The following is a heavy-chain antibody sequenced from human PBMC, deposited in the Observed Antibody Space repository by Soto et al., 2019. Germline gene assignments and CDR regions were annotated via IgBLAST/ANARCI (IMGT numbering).Heavy chain of an antibody. Sequence: SGPTLVNPTQTLTLTCTFSGFSLSTSGMRVSWIRQPPGKALEWLARIDWDDDKFYSASLHTRLTISKDTSKYQVVLTMTNMDPVDTATYYCARDYNYFDYWGQGALVTVSS. CDR2: IDWDDDK. D-gene: IGHD4-4*01. V-gene: IGHV2-70*04. CDR3: ARDYNYFDY. CDR1: GFSLSTSGMR. J-gene: IGHJ4*02.